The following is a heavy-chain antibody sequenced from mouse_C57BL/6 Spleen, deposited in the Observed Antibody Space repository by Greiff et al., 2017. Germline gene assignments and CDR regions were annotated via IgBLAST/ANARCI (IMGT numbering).Heavy chain of an antibody. J-gene: IGHJ1*03. CDR3: ARIYGSSSHWYFDV. CDR2: ISYSGST. CDR1: GYSITSDY. V-gene: IGHV3-8*01. Sequence: VQLKESGPGLAKPSQTLSLTCSVTGYSITSDYWNWIRKFPGNKLEYMGYISYSGSTYSNPSLKSRISITRDTSKNQYYLQLNSVTTEDTATYYCARIYGSSSHWYFDVWGTGTTVTVSS. D-gene: IGHD1-1*01.